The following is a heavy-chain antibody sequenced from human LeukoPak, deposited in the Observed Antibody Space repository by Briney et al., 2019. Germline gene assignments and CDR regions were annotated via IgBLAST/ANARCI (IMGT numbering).Heavy chain of an antibody. V-gene: IGHV1-69*13. D-gene: IGHD4-11*01. J-gene: IGHJ1*01. CDR2: IIPIFGTA. Sequence: SVKVSCKASGGTFSSYAISWVRQAPGQGLEWMGGIIPIFGTANYAQKFQGRVTITADESTSTAYMELSSLRSEDTAVYYCARDKAVTTELTQYFQHWGQGTLVTVSS. CDR1: GGTFSSYA. CDR3: ARDKAVTTELTQYFQH.